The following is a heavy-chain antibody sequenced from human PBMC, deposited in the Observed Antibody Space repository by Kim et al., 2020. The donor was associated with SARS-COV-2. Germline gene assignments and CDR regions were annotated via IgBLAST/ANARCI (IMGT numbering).Heavy chain of an antibody. CDR3: AEDLGIAIFGVVRLTVGAMDV. J-gene: IGHJ6*03. Sequence: GGSLRLSCAASGFTFSIYAMSWVRQAPGKGLEWVSAISGSGGSTYYADSVKGRFTISRDNSKNTLYLQMNSLRAEDTAVYYCAEDLGIAIFGVVRLTVGAMDVWGNGTTVTVSS. CDR2: ISGSGGST. D-gene: IGHD3-3*01. V-gene: IGHV3-23*01. CDR1: GFTFSIYA.